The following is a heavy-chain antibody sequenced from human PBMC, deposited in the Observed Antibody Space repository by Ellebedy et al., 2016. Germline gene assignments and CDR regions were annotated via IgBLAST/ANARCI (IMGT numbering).Heavy chain of an antibody. CDR2: IYWDDDK. D-gene: IGHD2-15*01. V-gene: IGHV2-5*02. CDR1: GFSLNSLGEA. CDR3: AHYCSGDHCYSGNWFDP. J-gene: IGHJ5*02. Sequence: SGPTLVKPTQTLTLTCTFSGFSLNSLGEAVAWIRQPPGKAPEWLALIYWDDDKRYSPSLKNRLTITKDISKNQVVLTLTNMDTVDTATYYCAHYCSGDHCYSGNWFDPWGQGTLVTVSS.